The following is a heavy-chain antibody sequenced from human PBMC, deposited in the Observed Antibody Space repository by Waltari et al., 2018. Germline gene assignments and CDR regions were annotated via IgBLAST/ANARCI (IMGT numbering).Heavy chain of an antibody. CDR1: GYSISSGYY. Sequence: QVQLQESGPGLVKPSETLSLTCTVSGYSISSGYYWGWIRQPPGKGLEWIGSIYRRGRPYTNPSRKSRVTISVDTSKNQFSLKLSSVTAADTAVYYCARTHDYGDYVDYWGQGTLVTVSS. CDR2: IYRRGRP. J-gene: IGHJ4*02. CDR3: ARTHDYGDYVDY. D-gene: IGHD4-17*01. V-gene: IGHV4-38-2*02.